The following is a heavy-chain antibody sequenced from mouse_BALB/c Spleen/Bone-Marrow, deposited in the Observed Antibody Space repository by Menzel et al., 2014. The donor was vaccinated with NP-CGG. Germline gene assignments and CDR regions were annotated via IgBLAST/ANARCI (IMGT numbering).Heavy chain of an antibody. CDR2: IDPANGTT. J-gene: IGHJ3*01. CDR1: GFNIKDTY. CDR3: AAYCYGSSYGFAY. Sequence: VQLQQSGAELVKPGASVKLSCTASGFNIKDTYMHWVKQRPEQGLEWIGRIDPANGTTKYDPNFQGKATITADTSSNTDSLQLSSRTSEDAAVAYCAAYCYGSSYGFAYWGQGTLVTVSA. D-gene: IGHD1-1*01. V-gene: IGHV14-3*02.